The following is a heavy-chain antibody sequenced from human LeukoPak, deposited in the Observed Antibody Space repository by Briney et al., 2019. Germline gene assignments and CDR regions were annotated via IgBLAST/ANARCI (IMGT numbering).Heavy chain of an antibody. D-gene: IGHD3-22*01. CDR2: INSDGSTT. CDR3: ARAGGYGGVLNF. CDR1: GFTFSTYW. V-gene: IGHV3-74*01. Sequence: GGSLRLSCAASGFTFSTYWMHWVRQAPGKGLVWVSLINSDGSTTTSGDSERGRFTISRDNAKNTLKLQMNSGTAEDTAVYYCARAGGYGGVLNFWGQGTLVTVSS. J-gene: IGHJ4*02.